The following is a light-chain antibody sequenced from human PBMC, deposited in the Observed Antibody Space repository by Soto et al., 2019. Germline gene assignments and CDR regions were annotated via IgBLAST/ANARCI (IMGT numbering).Light chain of an antibody. CDR3: SSYTSFSTWV. J-gene: IGLJ3*02. CDR1: TSDAGGYRF. CDR2: EVN. Sequence: QSALTQPPSASGSPGQSVTISCTGPTSDAGGYRFVSWYKHHPVKAPKLMIFEVNKRPSGVPDRFSDSKSGDTASLTVSGLQTEDEAEYFCSSYTSFSTWVFGGGTKLTVL. V-gene: IGLV2-8*01.